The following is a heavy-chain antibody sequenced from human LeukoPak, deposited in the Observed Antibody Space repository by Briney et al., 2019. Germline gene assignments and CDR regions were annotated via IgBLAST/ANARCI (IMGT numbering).Heavy chain of an antibody. Sequence: SETLSLTCTVSGGSISGHYWTWIRQPPGKGLERIGQIHYSGRPDYNPSLKSRVTISVDTSKNRLSLKVTSVTGADTAVYYCARFGVDYDMDVWGQGTTVTVSS. CDR3: ARFGVDYDMDV. J-gene: IGHJ6*02. D-gene: IGHD3-16*01. CDR1: GGSISGHY. CDR2: IHYSGRP. V-gene: IGHV4-59*11.